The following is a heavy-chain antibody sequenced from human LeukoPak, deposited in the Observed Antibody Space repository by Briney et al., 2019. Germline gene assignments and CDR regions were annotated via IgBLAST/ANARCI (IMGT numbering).Heavy chain of an antibody. CDR1: GGSISSGSYY. CDR3: ARWYGDYVHY. CDR2: FYTSGST. D-gene: IGHD4-17*01. V-gene: IGHV4-61*02. J-gene: IGHJ4*02. Sequence: PSQTLSLTCTVSGGSISSGSYYWNWIRQPAGKGLEWIGRFYTSGSTDYNPSLKSRVTISIDTSKNQFSLKLSSVTAADTAVYYCARWYGDYVHYWGQGTLVTVSS.